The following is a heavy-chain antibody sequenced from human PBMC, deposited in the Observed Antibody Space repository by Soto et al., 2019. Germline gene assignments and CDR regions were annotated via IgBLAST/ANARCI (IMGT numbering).Heavy chain of an antibody. CDR3: AKNGPVDGYFEALDH. Sequence: EVQLLESGGGLVQPGGSLRLSCAASGFTFSSNAMSWVRQAPGKGLEWVSSISGSGGGKYYADSVKGRFSISRDNSKSTVYLQMDSLRAEDTAVYYCAKNGPVDGYFEALDHWGQGTLVTVSS. CDR2: ISGSGGGK. J-gene: IGHJ4*02. V-gene: IGHV3-23*01. D-gene: IGHD3-22*01. CDR1: GFTFSSNA.